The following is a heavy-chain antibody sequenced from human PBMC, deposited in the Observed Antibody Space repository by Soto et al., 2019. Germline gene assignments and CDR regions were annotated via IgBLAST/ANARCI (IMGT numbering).Heavy chain of an antibody. J-gene: IGHJ2*01. Sequence: QVQLVQSGAEVKKPGASVKVSCKASGYTFTSYGITWVRQAPGQGLEWMAWISTYNGDTNYAQNLQGRVTMTTDTSTRTAYMELTSLRSDDTAVYYCARVSAEGGYFVLWGRGTLVTVSS. V-gene: IGHV1-18*01. D-gene: IGHD3-16*02. CDR1: GYTFTSYG. CDR2: ISTYNGDT. CDR3: ARVSAEGGYFVL.